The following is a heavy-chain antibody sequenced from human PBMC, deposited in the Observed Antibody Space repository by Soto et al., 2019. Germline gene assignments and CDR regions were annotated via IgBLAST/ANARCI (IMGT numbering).Heavy chain of an antibody. D-gene: IGHD2-8*01. CDR2: VNPNSGNT. Sequence: QVQLVQAGAEVKKPGASVKVSCKASGYSFTSYDINWVRQATGQGLEWMGRVNPNSGNTDYAQRFQGRVTMPRDTSISTAYMELSSLRSEDTAVYFCARGLGYCPKGVCYQRDYWGQGTLVTVSS. CDR3: ARGLGYCPKGVCYQRDY. CDR1: GYSFTSYD. V-gene: IGHV1-8*01. J-gene: IGHJ4*02.